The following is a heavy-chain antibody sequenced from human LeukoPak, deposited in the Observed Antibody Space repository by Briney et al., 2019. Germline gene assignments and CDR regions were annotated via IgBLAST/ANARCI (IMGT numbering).Heavy chain of an antibody. CDR1: GYTFTSYD. D-gene: IGHD6-25*01. CDR3: ARPPSSGGHYYYYGMDV. CDR2: MNPNSGNT. Sequence: ASVTVSCTASGYTFTSYDINWVRQAAGQGLEWMGWMNPNSGNTGYAQKFQGRVTMTRDTSISTAYMELSSLRSEDTAVYYCARPPSSGGHYYYYGMDVWGQGTTVTVSS. J-gene: IGHJ6*02. V-gene: IGHV1-8*01.